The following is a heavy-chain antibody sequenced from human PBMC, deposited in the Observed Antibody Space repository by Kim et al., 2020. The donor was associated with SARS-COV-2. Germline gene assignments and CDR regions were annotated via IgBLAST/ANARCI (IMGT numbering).Heavy chain of an antibody. J-gene: IGHJ4*02. CDR2: ITAYKGNA. CDR3: ARVMITFGGIIVSPFDY. V-gene: IGHV1-18*01. Sequence: ASVKVSCEASGYSFNSYGISWVRQAPGQGLEWMGRITAYKGNANYAQKFQGRVTMTTDTSSSTSYMELRSLRSDDTAVYYCARVMITFGGIIVSPFDYWGQGTLVTVSS. CDR1: GYSFNSYG. D-gene: IGHD3-16*02.